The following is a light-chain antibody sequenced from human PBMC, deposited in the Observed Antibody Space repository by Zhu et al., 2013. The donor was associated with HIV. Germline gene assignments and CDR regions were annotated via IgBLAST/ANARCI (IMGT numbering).Light chain of an antibody. V-gene: IGKV4-1*01. CDR3: QQYYSTLFT. J-gene: IGKJ3*01. Sequence: DIVLTQSPDSLAVSLGERATINCKSSQSVLYSSNDKNYLTWYQQKVGQPPKLLIYWASTRESGVPDRFSGSGSGTDFTLTISSLQAEDVAVYYCQQYYSTLFTFGPRDQSRISN. CDR1: QSVLYSSNDKNY. CDR2: WAS.